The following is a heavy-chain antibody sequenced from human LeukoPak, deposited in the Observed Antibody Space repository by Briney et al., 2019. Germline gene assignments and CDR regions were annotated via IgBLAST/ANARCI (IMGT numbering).Heavy chain of an antibody. CDR2: IYYSGNT. CDR1: GDSITSGSYY. D-gene: IGHD2-15*01. Sequence: SETLSLTCTVSGDSITSGSYYWAWIRQPPGRGLEWIGSIYYSGNTYYNPSLKSRVTISVDTSKNQFSLKLSSVTAADTAVYYCAGNLGYCSGGSCYSGGSDYWGQGTLVTVSS. J-gene: IGHJ4*02. CDR3: AGNLGYCSGGSCYSGGSDY. V-gene: IGHV4-39*07.